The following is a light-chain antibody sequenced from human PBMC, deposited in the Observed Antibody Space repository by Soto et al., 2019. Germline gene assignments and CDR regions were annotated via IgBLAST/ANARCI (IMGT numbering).Light chain of an antibody. J-gene: IGKJ2*01. CDR1: QTVSSF. Sequence: EIVVTQSPPNLAWSPWEIAALFCMASQTVSSFLAWYHQKPGQAPSLIIYDASTRATGIPARFIGSGSGTEFTLTIRRLKSEDFAVYYCQQYNYWPSNNCGQGP. CDR2: DAS. V-gene: IGKV3D-15*01. CDR3: QQYNYWPSNN.